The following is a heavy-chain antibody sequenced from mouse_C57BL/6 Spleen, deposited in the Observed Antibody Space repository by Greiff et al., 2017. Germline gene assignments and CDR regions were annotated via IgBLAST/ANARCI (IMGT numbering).Heavy chain of an antibody. Sequence: VQLQQSGAELAKPGASVKLSCKASGYTFTSYWMHWVKQRPGQGLEWIGYINPSSGYTKYNQKFKDKATLTADKYSSTAYMHLSSLTYEDSAVYYCAREDTTDVFAYWGQGTLVTVSA. CDR3: AREDTTDVFAY. J-gene: IGHJ3*01. D-gene: IGHD1-1*01. CDR1: GYTFTSYW. V-gene: IGHV1-7*01. CDR2: INPSSGYT.